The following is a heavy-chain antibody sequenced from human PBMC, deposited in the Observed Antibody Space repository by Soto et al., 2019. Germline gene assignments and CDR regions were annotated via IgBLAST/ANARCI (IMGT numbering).Heavy chain of an antibody. CDR2: ISGSGGNT. V-gene: IGHV3-23*01. CDR1: GFTFSSYA. D-gene: IGHD3-10*01. CDR3: AKDHVVRGVIITTIDY. Sequence: GGSLRLSCAASGFTFSSYAMSWVRQAPGKGLEWVSTISGSGGNTYYADSVKGRFSISRDNSKNTLYVQMNSLRAEDTAVYYCAKDHVVRGVIITTIDYWGQGTLVTVSS. J-gene: IGHJ4*02.